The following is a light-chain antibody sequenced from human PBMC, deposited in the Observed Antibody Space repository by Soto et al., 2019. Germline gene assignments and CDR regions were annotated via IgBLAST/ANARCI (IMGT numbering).Light chain of an antibody. V-gene: IGKV1-5*01. Sequence: LSASVGDRVTITCRASQSISSWLAWYQQKPGKAPKLLIYDASSLESGVPSRFSGSGSGTEFTLTISSLQPDDFATYYCQQYNSYRTFGQGTKVDIK. CDR3: QQYNSYRT. J-gene: IGKJ1*01. CDR2: DAS. CDR1: QSISSW.